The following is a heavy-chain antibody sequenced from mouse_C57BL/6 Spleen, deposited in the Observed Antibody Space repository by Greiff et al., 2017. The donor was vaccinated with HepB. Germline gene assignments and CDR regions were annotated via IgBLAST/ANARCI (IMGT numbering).Heavy chain of an antibody. CDR3: ARDYDEYYYAMDY. CDR2: ICSDGST. Sequence: VKLVESGPGLVAPSQSLSITCTVSGFSLTSYGVHWVRQPPGKGLEWLVVICSDGSTTYNSALKSRLSISKENSKSQVFLKMNSLQTDDTAMYYCARDYDEYYYAMDYWGQGTSVTVSS. J-gene: IGHJ4*01. D-gene: IGHD2-4*01. CDR1: GFSLTSYG. V-gene: IGHV2-6*03.